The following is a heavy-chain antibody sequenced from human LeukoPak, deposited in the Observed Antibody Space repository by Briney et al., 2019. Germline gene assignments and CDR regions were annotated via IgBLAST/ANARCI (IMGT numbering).Heavy chain of an antibody. CDR1: GITFNNAW. CDR3: ATERHTSGWYDASDI. D-gene: IGHD6-19*01. Sequence: PGGSLRLSCGASGITFNNAWMTWVRQAPGKGLEWVGRIKSKTDGCTTDYAAPVKGRFTISRDDSKNMLYLQMDSLKTEDTAVYYCATERHTSGWYDASDIWGQGTMVIVSS. J-gene: IGHJ3*02. CDR2: IKSKTDGCTT. V-gene: IGHV3-15*01.